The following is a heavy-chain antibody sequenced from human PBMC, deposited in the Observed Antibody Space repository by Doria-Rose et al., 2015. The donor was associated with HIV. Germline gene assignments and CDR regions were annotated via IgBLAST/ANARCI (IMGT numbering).Heavy chain of an antibody. Sequence: QVTLKESGPVLVKPTETLTLTCTVSGVSLSSPGMGVSWIRQPPGKALKWLANIFSDDERSYKTSLESRLTISRGTSKSQVVLTMTDMDPVDTATYYCARIKSSRWYHKYYFDFWGQGTLVIVSA. CDR2: IFSDDER. J-gene: IGHJ4*02. CDR1: GVSLSSPGMG. D-gene: IGHD6-13*01. V-gene: IGHV2-26*01. CDR3: ARIKSSRWYHKYYFDF.